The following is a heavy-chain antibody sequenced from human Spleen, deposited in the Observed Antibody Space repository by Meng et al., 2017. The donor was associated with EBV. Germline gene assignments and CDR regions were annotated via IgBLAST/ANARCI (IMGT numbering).Heavy chain of an antibody. CDR1: GGTFRSDA. CDR2: LIPMTGVA. D-gene: IGHD3-10*01. Sequence: QGQVGQSEAEVKKPGSSVMVSFKTSGGTFRSDAISWVRQAPGQGLVWMGGLIPMTGVAHYAQKFQDRVSIIADESTSTHYLELSSLRSEDTAIYFCASESGRGFTPDYWGQGTLVTVSS. J-gene: IGHJ4*02. V-gene: IGHV1-69*01. CDR3: ASESGRGFTPDY.